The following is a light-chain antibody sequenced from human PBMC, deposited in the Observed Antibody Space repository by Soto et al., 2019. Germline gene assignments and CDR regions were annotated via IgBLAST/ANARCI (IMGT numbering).Light chain of an antibody. J-gene: IGLJ3*02. CDR3: FSYAGSSTWV. CDR1: NSDIGSYKY. V-gene: IGLV2-14*01. CDR2: EVR. Sequence: QSALTQPASVSGSPGQSITISCAGSNSDIGSYKYVSWFQQHPGNAPKLIISEVRDRPSGVSTRFSGSKSGNTASLTISGLQPEDEADYYCFSYAGSSTWVFGGGTKLTVL.